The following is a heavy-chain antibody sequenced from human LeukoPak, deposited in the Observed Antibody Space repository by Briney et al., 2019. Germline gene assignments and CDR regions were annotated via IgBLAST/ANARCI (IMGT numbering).Heavy chain of an antibody. CDR1: GFTFSSYW. V-gene: IGHV3-7*01. D-gene: IGHD1-26*01. Sequence: GGSLRLSCAASGFTFSSYWMSWVRQAPGKGLEWVANIKQDGSEKYYVDSLKGRFTISRDNAKNSLYLQMNSLRAEDTAVYYCASGSMSSIGGSYLYWGQGTLVTVSS. J-gene: IGHJ4*02. CDR3: ASGSMSSIGGSYLY. CDR2: IKQDGSEK.